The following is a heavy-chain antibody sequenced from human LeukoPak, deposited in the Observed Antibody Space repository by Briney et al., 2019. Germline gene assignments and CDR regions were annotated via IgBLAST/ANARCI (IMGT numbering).Heavy chain of an antibody. J-gene: IGHJ6*03. V-gene: IGHV1-69*13. CDR1: GYTFTGYY. CDR2: IIPIFGTA. Sequence: GASVKVSCKASGYTFTGYYMHWVRQAPGQGLEWMGGIIPIFGTANYAQKFQGRVTITADESTSTAYMELSSLRSEDTAVYYCARGDYYGSGSRTYYYYYMDVWGKGTTVTISS. CDR3: ARGDYYGSGSRTYYYYYMDV. D-gene: IGHD3-10*01.